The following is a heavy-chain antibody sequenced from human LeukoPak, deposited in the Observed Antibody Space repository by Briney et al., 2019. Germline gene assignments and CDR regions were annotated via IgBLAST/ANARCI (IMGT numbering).Heavy chain of an antibody. V-gene: IGHV4-39*07. J-gene: IGHJ4*02. CDR1: GGSISSSSYY. Sequence: SETLSLTCTVSGGSISSSSYYWGWIRQPPGKGLEWIGSIYYSGSAYYNPSLKSRVTISVDTSKNQFSLKLSSVTAADTAVYYCARKAVAWELPSAFDYWGQGTLVTVSS. CDR3: ARKAVAWELPSAFDY. D-gene: IGHD1-26*01. CDR2: IYYSGSA.